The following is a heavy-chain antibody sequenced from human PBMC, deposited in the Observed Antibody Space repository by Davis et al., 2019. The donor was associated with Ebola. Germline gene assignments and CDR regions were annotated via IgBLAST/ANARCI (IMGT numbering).Heavy chain of an antibody. CDR1: GGTLSTYD. J-gene: IGHJ4*02. CDR3: ARDLGRYDDH. Sequence: SVNVSCKASGGTLSTYDINWVRQAPGQGLEWMGRIIPMVGTATYAQKFQGRVTITADKSTSTAYMEMSGLRSEDTAVYYCARDLGRYDDHWGQGTLVTVSS. V-gene: IGHV1-69*04. D-gene: IGHD1-26*01. CDR2: IIPMVGTA.